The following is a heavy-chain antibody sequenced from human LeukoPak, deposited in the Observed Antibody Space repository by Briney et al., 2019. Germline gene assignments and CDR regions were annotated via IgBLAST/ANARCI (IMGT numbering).Heavy chain of an antibody. CDR1: GFTFSSYA. V-gene: IGHV3-30-3*01. J-gene: IGHJ4*02. Sequence: GGSLRLSCAASGFTFSSYAMHWVRQAPGKGLEWVAVISYDGSNKYYADSVKGRFTISRDNSKNTLYLQMNSLRAEDTAVYYCAKVDDSSGYWTSPFDYWGQGTLVTVSS. CDR2: ISYDGSNK. D-gene: IGHD3-22*01. CDR3: AKVDDSSGYWTSPFDY.